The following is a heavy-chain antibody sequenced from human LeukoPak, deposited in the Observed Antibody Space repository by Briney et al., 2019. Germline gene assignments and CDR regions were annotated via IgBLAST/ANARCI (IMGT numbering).Heavy chain of an antibody. CDR3: ASGGPFGVGGFDY. Sequence: ASVKVSCKASGGTFSSYAISWVRQAPGQGLEWMGGIIPIFGTAKYAQKFQGRVTITTDESTSTAYMELSSLRSEDTAVYYCASGGPFGVGGFDYWGQGTLVTVSS. V-gene: IGHV1-69*05. D-gene: IGHD3-3*01. CDR2: IIPIFGTA. J-gene: IGHJ4*02. CDR1: GGTFSSYA.